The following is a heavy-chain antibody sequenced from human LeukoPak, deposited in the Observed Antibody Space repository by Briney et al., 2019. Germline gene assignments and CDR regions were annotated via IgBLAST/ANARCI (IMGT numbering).Heavy chain of an antibody. CDR1: GGSISSYY. D-gene: IGHD3-10*01. V-gene: IGHV4-59*04. CDR2: IYHSGST. J-gene: IGHJ3*02. Sequence: SETLSLTCTVSGGSISSYYWSWIRQPPGKGLEWIGYIYHSGSTYYNPSLKSRVTISVDRSKNQFSLKLSSVTAADTAVYYCASFGSGSYYAFDIWGQGTMVTVSS. CDR3: ASFGSGSYYAFDI.